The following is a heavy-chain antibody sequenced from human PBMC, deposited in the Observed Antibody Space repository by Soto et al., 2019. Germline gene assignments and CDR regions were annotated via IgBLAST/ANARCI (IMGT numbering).Heavy chain of an antibody. J-gene: IGHJ4*02. CDR2: IFSNDEK. V-gene: IGHV2-26*01. CDR1: GFSLSNARMG. CDR3: AQIAVAGKDFDY. D-gene: IGHD6-19*01. Sequence: QVTLKESGPVLVKPTETLTLTCTVSGFSLSNARMGVSWIRQPPGKALEWLAHIFSNDEKSYSTSLKSRLTIXKAXSKSQVVLTMTNMDPVDTATYYCAQIAVAGKDFDYWGQGTLVTVSS.